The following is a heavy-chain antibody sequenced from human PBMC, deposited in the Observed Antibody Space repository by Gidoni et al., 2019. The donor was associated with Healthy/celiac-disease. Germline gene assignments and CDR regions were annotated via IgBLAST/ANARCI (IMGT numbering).Heavy chain of an antibody. CDR3: ARRIAAAGTGYYYYYYGMDV. D-gene: IGHD6-13*01. CDR2: IDWDDDK. J-gene: IGHJ6*02. V-gene: IGHV2-70*01. Sequence: QVTLRESGPALVKPTQTLTLTCTFSGFSLSTSGMCVSWIRQPPGKALEWLALIDWDDDKYYSTSLKTRLTISKDTSKNQVVLTMTNMDPVDTATYYCARRIAAAGTGYYYYYYGMDVWGQGTTVTVSS. CDR1: GFSLSTSGMC.